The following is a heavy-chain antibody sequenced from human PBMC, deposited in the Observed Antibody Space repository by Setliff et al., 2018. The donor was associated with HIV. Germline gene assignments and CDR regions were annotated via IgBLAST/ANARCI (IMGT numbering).Heavy chain of an antibody. V-gene: IGHV4-39*07. D-gene: IGHD7-27*01. J-gene: IGHJ3*01. Sequence: SETLSLTCTVSGDSISSSSYYWGWIRQPPGKGLEWIGSIYCSGSTFYNPSLKSRVTISIDTSKNQFSLKLSFVTAADTAVYYCARGAGDRGDAFDVWGQGTMVTVSS. CDR2: IYCSGST. CDR1: GDSISSSSYY. CDR3: ARGAGDRGDAFDV.